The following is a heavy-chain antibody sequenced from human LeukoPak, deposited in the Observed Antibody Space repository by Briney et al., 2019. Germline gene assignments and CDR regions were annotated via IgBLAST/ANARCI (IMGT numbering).Heavy chain of an antibody. J-gene: IGHJ2*01. Sequence: NTSETLSLTCAVYGGSFSGYYWSWIRQPPGKGLEWIGEINHSGSTNYNPSLKSRVTISVDTSKNQFSLKLSSVTAADTAVYYCARHRNCSSTSCSSTPLDLWGRGSLVTVSS. CDR2: INHSGST. CDR1: GGSFSGYY. V-gene: IGHV4-34*01. D-gene: IGHD2-2*01. CDR3: ARHRNCSSTSCSSTPLDL.